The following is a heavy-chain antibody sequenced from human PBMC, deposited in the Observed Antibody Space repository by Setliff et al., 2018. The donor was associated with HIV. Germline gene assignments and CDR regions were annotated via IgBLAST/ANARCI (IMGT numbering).Heavy chain of an antibody. V-gene: IGHV3-23*01. CDR3: AKDGMSGGAYPPYYFDY. CDR2: ISGSGART. D-gene: IGHD2-15*01. CDR1: GFTFNTYA. J-gene: IGHJ4*01. Sequence: HPGGSLRLSCAASGFTFNTYAMSWVRQAPGKGLEWGSVISGSGARTFYADSVKGRFTISRDNSKSTLYLQMNGLRVEDTAVYYCAKDGMSGGAYPPYYFDYWGHGTLVTVSS.